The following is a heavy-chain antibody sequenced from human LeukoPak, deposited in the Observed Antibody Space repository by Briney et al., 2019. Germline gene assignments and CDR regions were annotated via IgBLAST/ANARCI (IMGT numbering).Heavy chain of an antibody. J-gene: IGHJ4*02. Sequence: GGSLRPSCAASGSTFSSYAMHWVRQAPGKGLEYVSAISSNGGSTYYANSVKGRFTISRDNSKNTLYLQMGSLRAEDMAVYYCARAGSYSGSYPSEFDYWGQGTLVTVSS. CDR3: ARAGSYSGSYPSEFDY. CDR1: GSTFSSYA. D-gene: IGHD1-26*01. V-gene: IGHV3-64*01. CDR2: ISSNGGST.